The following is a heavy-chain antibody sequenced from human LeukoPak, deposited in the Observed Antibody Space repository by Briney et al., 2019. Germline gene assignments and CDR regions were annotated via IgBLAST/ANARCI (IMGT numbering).Heavy chain of an antibody. Sequence: PGGSLRLSRAASGFTFSSYAMSWVRQASGKGLEWVSAISGSGGSTYYADSVKGRFTISRDNSKNTLYLQMNSLRAEDTAVYYCAKSLGNYYDSSGYFRYYFDYWGQGTPVTVSS. J-gene: IGHJ4*02. CDR3: AKSLGNYYDSSGYFRYYFDY. V-gene: IGHV3-23*01. CDR1: GFTFSSYA. CDR2: ISGSGGST. D-gene: IGHD3-22*01.